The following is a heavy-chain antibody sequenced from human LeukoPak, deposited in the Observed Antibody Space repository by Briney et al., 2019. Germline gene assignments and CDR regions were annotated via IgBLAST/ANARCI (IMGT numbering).Heavy chain of an antibody. V-gene: IGHV3-48*01. CDR3: ARDAGNSGYGCDL. J-gene: IGHJ5*02. Sequence: GGSLRLSCAASGFTFSSYGMHWVRQAPGKGLEWVSHIRSSSETFYADSVKGRFTISRDNARNPLYLQMNNLRGEDTAIYYCARDAGNSGYGCDLWGQGTLVTVSS. D-gene: IGHD5-12*01. CDR2: IRSSSET. CDR1: GFTFSSYG.